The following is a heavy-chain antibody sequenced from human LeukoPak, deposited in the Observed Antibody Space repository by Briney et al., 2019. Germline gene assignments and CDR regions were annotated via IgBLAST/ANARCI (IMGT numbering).Heavy chain of an antibody. CDR1: GGSISSGGYS. Sequence: SETLSLTCTVSGGSISSGGYSWSWIRQHPGKGLEWIGYIYYSGSTCYNPSLKSRVTISVDTSKNQFSLKLSSVTAADTAVYYCARTNPYYDFWSGYPNDYWGQGTLVTVSS. D-gene: IGHD3-3*01. CDR2: IYYSGST. J-gene: IGHJ4*02. CDR3: ARTNPYYDFWSGYPNDY. V-gene: IGHV4-31*03.